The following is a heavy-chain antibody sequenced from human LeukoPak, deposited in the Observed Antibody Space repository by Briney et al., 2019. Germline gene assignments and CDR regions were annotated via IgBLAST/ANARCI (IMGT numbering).Heavy chain of an antibody. D-gene: IGHD2-21*02. J-gene: IGHJ4*02. V-gene: IGHV3-7*01. CDR3: ARRYCGGDCHSPYFDY. Sequence: GGSLRLSCAASGFTFSNYWMSCVRQAPGKGLEWVANIMQDGSEEYYVDSVKGRFTISRDNAKNSLYLQMNSLRAEDTAVYYCARRYCGGDCHSPYFDYWGQGTLVTVSS. CDR2: IMQDGSEE. CDR1: GFTFSNYW.